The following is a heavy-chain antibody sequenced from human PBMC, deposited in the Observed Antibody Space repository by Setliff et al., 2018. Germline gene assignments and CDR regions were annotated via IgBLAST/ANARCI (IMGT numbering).Heavy chain of an antibody. CDR1: GGSISSYY. V-gene: IGHV4-4*08. CDR2: IYSSGRT. CDR3: VRQPRTYVAAGPPFEY. Sequence: SETLSLTCTVSGGSISSYYWIWIRQPPGKGLEWIGYIYSSGRTYYNPSLKSRVTISMDTSKNHFSLKLSSVTAADTAVYYCVRQPRTYVAAGPPFEYWGQGTLVTVSS. J-gene: IGHJ4*02. D-gene: IGHD6-19*01.